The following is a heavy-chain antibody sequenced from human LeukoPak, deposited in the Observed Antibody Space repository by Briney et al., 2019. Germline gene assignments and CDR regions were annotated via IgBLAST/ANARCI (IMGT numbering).Heavy chain of an antibody. V-gene: IGHV1-2*02. CDR2: INPNSGGT. Sequence: ASVKVSCKASGYTFTGYYMHWVRQAPGQGLEWMGWINPNSGGTNYAQKFQGRVTMTRDTSISTAYMELSRLRSDDTAVYYCARSSPVVVAATIDYWGQGTLVIVSS. J-gene: IGHJ4*02. CDR1: GYTFTGYY. CDR3: ARSSPVVVAATIDY. D-gene: IGHD2-15*01.